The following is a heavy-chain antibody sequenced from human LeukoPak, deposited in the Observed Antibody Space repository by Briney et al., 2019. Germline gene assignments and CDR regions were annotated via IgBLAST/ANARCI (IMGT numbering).Heavy chain of an antibody. CDR2: ISGSGAGT. D-gene: IGHD1-26*01. V-gene: IGHV3-21*01. J-gene: IGHJ5*02. CDR3: ARGSEWELLSCDH. CDR1: GFIFSRYG. Sequence: GGSLRLSRAASGFIFSRYGMTWVRQAPGKGLEWVAAISGSGAGTYYADSVKGRFTISRDNARNSLYLQMNSLRAEDTAVYYCARGSEWELLSCDHWGQGTLVTVSS.